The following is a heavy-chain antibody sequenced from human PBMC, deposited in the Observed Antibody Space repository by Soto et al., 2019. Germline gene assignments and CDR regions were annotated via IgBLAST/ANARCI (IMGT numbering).Heavy chain of an antibody. CDR1: GGSISSSSYY. Sequence: QLQLQESGPGLVKPSETLSLTCTVSGGSISSSSYYWGWIRQPPGKGLEWIGSIYYSGSTYYNPSLKTRVTISGDPSKNQCARKLSTVTAADTAVLYCARREHLGELSFGPLAYWGQGTLVAVSS. CDR3: ARREHLGELSFGPLAY. CDR2: IYYSGST. J-gene: IGHJ4*02. D-gene: IGHD3-16*02. V-gene: IGHV4-39*01.